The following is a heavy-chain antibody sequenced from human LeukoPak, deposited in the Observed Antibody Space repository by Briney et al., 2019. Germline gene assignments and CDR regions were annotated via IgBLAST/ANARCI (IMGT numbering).Heavy chain of an antibody. D-gene: IGHD2/OR15-2a*01. CDR1: GFSLASYD. CDR3: ARADCPSSTCCLRRSWFHP. Sequence: GGSLRLSCAASGFSLASYDMNWVRQAPGKGLEWVSSISFSSTYIYYRASVKGRFTISRDNAKNSLYLEMNNLRDEDTAVYYCARADCPSSTCCLRRSWFHPWGQGTLLTVSS. CDR2: ISFSSTYI. J-gene: IGHJ5*02. V-gene: IGHV3-21*06.